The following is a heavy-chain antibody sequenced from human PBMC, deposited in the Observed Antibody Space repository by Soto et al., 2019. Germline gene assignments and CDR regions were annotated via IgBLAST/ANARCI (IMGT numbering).Heavy chain of an antibody. CDR3: AKGGVLLWFGELLSTGLLDY. D-gene: IGHD3-10*01. Sequence: GGSLRLSCAASGFTFSSYAMSWVRQAPGKGLEWVSAISGSGGSTYYADSVKGRFTISRDNSKNTLYLQMNSLRAEDTAVYYCAKGGVLLWFGELLSTGLLDYWGQGTLVTVSS. CDR1: GFTFSSYA. J-gene: IGHJ4*02. V-gene: IGHV3-23*01. CDR2: ISGSGGST.